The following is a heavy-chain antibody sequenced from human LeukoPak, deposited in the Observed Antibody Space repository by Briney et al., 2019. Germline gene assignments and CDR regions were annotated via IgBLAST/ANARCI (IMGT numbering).Heavy chain of an antibody. CDR2: ISGSGHDI. Sequence: GGSLRLSCAASGFTFSDSYMTWVRQAPGKGVEWVAYISGSGHDINYSESAKGRFTISRDNAKNSLYLQMNSLRAEDTAVYYCASLIWSGYLFDYWGQGTLVTVSS. D-gene: IGHD3-3*01. J-gene: IGHJ4*02. CDR3: ASLIWSGYLFDY. CDR1: GFTFSDSY. V-gene: IGHV3-11*04.